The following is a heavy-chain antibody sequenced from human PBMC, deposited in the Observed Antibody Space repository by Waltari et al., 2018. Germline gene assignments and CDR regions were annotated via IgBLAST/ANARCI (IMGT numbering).Heavy chain of an antibody. J-gene: IGHJ4*02. CDR2: ISGSGGST. V-gene: IGHV3-23*01. CDR1: GFTFSSYA. CDR3: AKAPIEICGGDCWGGDY. D-gene: IGHD2-21*01. Sequence: EVQLLESGGGLVQPGGSLRLSCAASGFTFSSYAMSWVRQAPGKGLEWVSAISGSGGSTYYADSVKGRFTISRDNSKNTLYLQMNSLRAEDTAVYYCAKAPIEICGGDCWGGDYWGQGTLVTVSS.